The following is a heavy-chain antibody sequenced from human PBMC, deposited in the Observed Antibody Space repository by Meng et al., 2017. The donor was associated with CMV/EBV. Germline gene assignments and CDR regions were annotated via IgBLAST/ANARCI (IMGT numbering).Heavy chain of an antibody. CDR1: GFTFSSYG. V-gene: IGHV3-33*01. CDR3: ARNIERYCGGDCPPTYYYYGMDV. Sequence: GESLKISCAASGFTFSSYGMHWVRQAPGKGLEWVAVIWYDGSNKYYADSVKGRFTISRDNSKNTLYLQMNSLRAEDTAVYYCARNIERYCGGDCPPTYYYYGMDVWGQGTTVTVSS. J-gene: IGHJ6*02. CDR2: IWYDGSNK. D-gene: IGHD2-21*01.